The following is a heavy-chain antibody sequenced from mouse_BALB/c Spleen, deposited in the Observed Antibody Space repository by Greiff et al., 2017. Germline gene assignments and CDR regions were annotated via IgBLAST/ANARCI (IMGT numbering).Heavy chain of an antibody. Sequence: EVKLQESGPGLVKPSQSLSLTCSVTGYSITSGYYWNWIRQFPGNKLEWMGYISYDGSNNYNPSLKNRISITRDTSKNQFFLKLNSVTTEDTATYYCAREGNYYGSSYRAYWGQGTLVTVSA. CDR3: AREGNYYGSSYRAY. J-gene: IGHJ3*01. CDR2: ISYDGSN. D-gene: IGHD1-1*01. CDR1: GYSITSGYY. V-gene: IGHV3-6*02.